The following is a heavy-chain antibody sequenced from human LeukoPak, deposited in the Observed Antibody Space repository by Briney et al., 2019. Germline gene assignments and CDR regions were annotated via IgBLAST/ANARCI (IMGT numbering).Heavy chain of an antibody. V-gene: IGHV1-69*01. J-gene: IGHJ6*02. Sequence: WASVKVSCKASGRTFSSYAISWVRQAPGQGLEWMGEIIPIFGTANYAQKFQGRVTITADESTSTAYMELSSLRSEDTAVYYCDIAVAGHFGMDVWGQGTTVTVSS. CDR3: DIAVAGHFGMDV. CDR2: IIPIFGTA. D-gene: IGHD6-19*01. CDR1: GRTFSSYA.